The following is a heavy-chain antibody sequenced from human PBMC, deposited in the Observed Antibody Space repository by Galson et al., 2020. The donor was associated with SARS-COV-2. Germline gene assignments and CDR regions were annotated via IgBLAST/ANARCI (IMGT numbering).Heavy chain of an antibody. CDR3: AREFYYDSNGYYKQFDY. CDR1: GGSISSYY. V-gene: IGHV4-4*07. D-gene: IGHD3-22*01. J-gene: IGHJ4*02. Sequence: SETLSLTCTVSGGSISSYYWSWIRQPAGKGLEWIGRIYSSGSTNYNPSLKSRLTMSVDTSKNQFSLKLSSVTAADTAVYYCAREFYYDSNGYYKQFDYWGQGTLVTDSS. CDR2: IYSSGST.